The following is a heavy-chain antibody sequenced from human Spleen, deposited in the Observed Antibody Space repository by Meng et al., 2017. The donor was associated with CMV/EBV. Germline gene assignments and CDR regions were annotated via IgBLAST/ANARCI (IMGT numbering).Heavy chain of an antibody. Sequence: ETLSLTCAASGFTFDDYGMSWVRQAPGKGLEWVSGINWNGGSTGYADSVKGRFTISRDNAKNSLYLQMNSLRAEDTALYYCAKRKSSSDAFDIWGQGTMVTVSS. J-gene: IGHJ3*02. CDR3: AKRKSSSDAFDI. CDR1: GFTFDDYG. D-gene: IGHD6-6*01. V-gene: IGHV3-20*04. CDR2: INWNGGST.